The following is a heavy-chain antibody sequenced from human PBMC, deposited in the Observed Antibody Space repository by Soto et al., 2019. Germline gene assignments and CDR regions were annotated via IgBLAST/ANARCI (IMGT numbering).Heavy chain of an antibody. CDR1: GFTFSSYG. CDR3: AKEAAVAGTDRWDYYYYYGMDV. CDR2: ISYDGSNK. J-gene: IGHJ6*02. V-gene: IGHV3-30*18. D-gene: IGHD6-19*01. Sequence: PGGSLRLSCAASGFTFSSYGMHWVRQAPGKGLEWVAVISYDGSNKYYADSVKGRFTISRDNSKNTLYLQMNSLRAEDTAVYYCAKEAAVAGTDRWDYYYYYGMDVWGQGTTVTVSS.